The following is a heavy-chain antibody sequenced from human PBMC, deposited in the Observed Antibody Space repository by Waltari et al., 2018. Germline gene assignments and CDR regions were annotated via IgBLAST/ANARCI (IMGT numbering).Heavy chain of an antibody. J-gene: IGHJ3*02. CDR3: ARGGTIFGVARGAFDI. CDR1: GDSISSSGYS. V-gene: IGHV4-30-2*01. Sequence: QLQLQESGSGLVKPSQTLSLTCAVSGDSISSSGYSWSWIRQPPGKGLEWIGYIYESAKTSSSPSLKTRVTISVDRSKTQFSLKLTSVTAADTAVYYCARGGTIFGVARGAFDIWGQGTMVTVSS. CDR2: IYESAKT. D-gene: IGHD3-3*01.